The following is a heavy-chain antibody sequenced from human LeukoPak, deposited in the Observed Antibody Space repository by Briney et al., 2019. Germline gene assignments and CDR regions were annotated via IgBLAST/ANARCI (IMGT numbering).Heavy chain of an antibody. CDR2: IHHSGST. Sequence: TSETLSLTCTVSGYSISSGYYWGWIRQPPGKGLEWIGNIHHSGSTYYNPSLKSRVTISVDTSKNQFSLKVSSVTAADTAVYYCARDPRNYYDSSGYGFDYWGQGALVTVSS. CDR1: GYSISSGYY. CDR3: ARDPRNYYDSSGYGFDY. D-gene: IGHD3-22*01. V-gene: IGHV4-38-2*02. J-gene: IGHJ4*02.